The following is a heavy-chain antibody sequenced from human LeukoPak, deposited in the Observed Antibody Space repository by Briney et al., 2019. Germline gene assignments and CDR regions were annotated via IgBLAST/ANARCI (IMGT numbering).Heavy chain of an antibody. J-gene: IGHJ4*02. Sequence: PSETLSLTCTVSNGSISNYYWSWIRQPPGKGLEWITYFYDSGSTKYNPSLKSRVTMSVDTSKNQFSLKLSSVTAADTAVYYCARWDTAMVTVDYWGQGTLVTVSS. CDR1: NGSISNYY. CDR3: ARWDTAMVTVDY. CDR2: FYDSGST. V-gene: IGHV4-59*08. D-gene: IGHD5-18*01.